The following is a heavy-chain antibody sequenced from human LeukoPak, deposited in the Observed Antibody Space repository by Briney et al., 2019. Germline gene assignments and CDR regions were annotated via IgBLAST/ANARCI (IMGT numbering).Heavy chain of an antibody. CDR3: ARAPLSYYYYYMDV. J-gene: IGHJ6*03. CDR2: IYTSGST. V-gene: IGHV4-4*09. CDR1: GGSISSYY. Sequence: PSETLSLTCTVSGGSISSYYWSWIRQPPGKGLEWIGYIYTSGSTNYNPPLKSRVTISVDTSKNQFSLKLSSVTAADTAVYYCARAPLSYYYYYMDVWGKGTTVTVSS.